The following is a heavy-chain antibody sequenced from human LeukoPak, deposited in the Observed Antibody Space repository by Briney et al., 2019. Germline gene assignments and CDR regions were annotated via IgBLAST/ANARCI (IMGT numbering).Heavy chain of an antibody. J-gene: IGHJ4*02. D-gene: IGHD6-6*01. V-gene: IGHV1-46*01. CDR1: GYTFTSYY. CDR3: ARAYSSSSPDDY. CDR2: INPSGGYT. Sequence: ASVTVSCTASGYTFTSYYMHWVRQAPGQGLEWMGIINPSGGYTSYTQKFQGRVTMTRDTSTRTVYMELSSLGSEDTAVYYCARAYSSSSPDDYWGQGTLVTVSS.